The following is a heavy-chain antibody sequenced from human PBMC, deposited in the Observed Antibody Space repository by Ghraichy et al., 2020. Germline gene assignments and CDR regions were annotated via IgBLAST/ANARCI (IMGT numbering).Heavy chain of an antibody. CDR3: ARDYVDSSGYPLFFGHYYYYMDV. J-gene: IGHJ6*03. CDR1: GFTFSSYS. CDR2: ISSSSSYI. D-gene: IGHD3-22*01. Sequence: LSLTCAASGFTFSSYSMNWVRQAPGKGLEWVSSISSSSSYIYYADSVKGRFTISRDNAKNSLYLQMNSLRAEDTAVYYCARDYVDSSGYPLFFGHYYYYMDVWGKGTTVTVSS. V-gene: IGHV3-21*01.